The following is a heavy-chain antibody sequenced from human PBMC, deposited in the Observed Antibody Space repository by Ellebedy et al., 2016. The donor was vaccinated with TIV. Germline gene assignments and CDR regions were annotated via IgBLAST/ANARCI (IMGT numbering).Heavy chain of an antibody. CDR1: GGSINSGGYY. CDR2: IYYSGST. J-gene: IGHJ4*02. D-gene: IGHD3-10*01. CDR3: ARGESTMVRGVIKAFDY. V-gene: IGHV4-31*03. Sequence: MPSETLSLTCTVSGGSINSGGYYWSWIRQYPGKGLEWIGYIYYSGSTYYNPSLKSRVTISVDTSKNQYSLNLSSVTAADTAVYYCARGESTMVRGVIKAFDYWGQGTLVTVSS.